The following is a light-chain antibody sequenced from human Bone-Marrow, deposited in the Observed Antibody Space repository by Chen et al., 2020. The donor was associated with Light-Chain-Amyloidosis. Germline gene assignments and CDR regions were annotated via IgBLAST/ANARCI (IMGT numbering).Light chain of an antibody. J-gene: IGLJ2*01. Sequence: QSALTQPASVSGSPGQSITISCTGTSSDIGGYNFVSWFQQHPGKVPKVIIYDVNNRPSGVANRFSGSKSGTSASLAITGLQAEDEADYYCQSYDSSLSGVVFGGGTKLTVL. V-gene: IGLV2-14*01. CDR1: SSDIGGYNF. CDR2: DVN. CDR3: QSYDSSLSGVV.